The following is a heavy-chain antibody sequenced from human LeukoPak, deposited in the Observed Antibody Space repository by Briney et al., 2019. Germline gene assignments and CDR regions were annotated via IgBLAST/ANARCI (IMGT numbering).Heavy chain of an antibody. CDR3: AKDLERYCSSTSCYYPDY. Sequence: PGGSLRLSCAASGFTFSSYGIHWVRQAPGKGLEWVAVISYDGSNKYYADSVKGRFTISRDNSKNTLYLQMNSLRAEDTAVYYCAKDLERYCSSTSCYYPDYWGQGTLVTVSS. J-gene: IGHJ4*02. CDR1: GFTFSSYG. CDR2: ISYDGSNK. D-gene: IGHD2-2*01. V-gene: IGHV3-30*18.